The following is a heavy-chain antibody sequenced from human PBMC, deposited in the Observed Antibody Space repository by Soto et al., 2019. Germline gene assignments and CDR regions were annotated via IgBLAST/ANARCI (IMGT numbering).Heavy chain of an antibody. CDR2: ISYDGTIK. CDR1: GSGFTFRNYT. J-gene: IGHJ4*02. CDR3: AREGFRLPRTFDL. V-gene: IGHV3-30*16. D-gene: IGHD3-9*01. Sequence: GGSLRLSCTASGSGFTFRNYTLNWVRQPPGKGLEWVAVISYDGTIKYYADPVKGRFTTSRDDSKKTVFLQMNSLRGEDTAVYYCAREGFRLPRTFDLWGQGALVTVSS.